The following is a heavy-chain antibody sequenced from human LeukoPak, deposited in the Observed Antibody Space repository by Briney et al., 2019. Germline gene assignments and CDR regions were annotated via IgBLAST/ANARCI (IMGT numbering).Heavy chain of an antibody. J-gene: IGHJ4*02. V-gene: IGHV3-15*01. CDR1: GFTFSNAW. CDR3: TAGTGRSDFDY. CDR2: IKRKGDDGTI. Sequence: GGSLRLSCAASGFTFSNAWRSWVRQAPGKGLEWVGRIKRKGDDGTIDYAAPVKGKLTISRDDSKNTLYLQMNSLKSEDTAVYYCTAGTGRSDFDYWGQGTLVTVSS. D-gene: IGHD3/OR15-3a*01.